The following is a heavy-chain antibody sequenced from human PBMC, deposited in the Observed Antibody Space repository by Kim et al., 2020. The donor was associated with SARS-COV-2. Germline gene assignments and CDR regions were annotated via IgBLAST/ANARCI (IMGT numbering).Heavy chain of an antibody. J-gene: IGHJ4*02. CDR3: AKTVMATTYFDY. D-gene: IGHD5-12*01. V-gene: IGHV3-23*01. CDR2: ISGNSATT. CDR1: GFTFSSYA. Sequence: GGSLRLSCAASGFTFSSYAMSWVRQAPGKGLEWVSAISGNSATTYYTDSVKGRFSISRDNSKSTLYLQMNSLRAEDTAVYYCAKTVMATTYFDYWGQGTLVTVSS.